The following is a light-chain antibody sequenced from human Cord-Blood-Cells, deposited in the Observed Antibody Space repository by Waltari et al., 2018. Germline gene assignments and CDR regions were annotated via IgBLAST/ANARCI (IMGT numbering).Light chain of an antibody. Sequence: QSVLTQPPSASGTPGQRVTTSCSGSSPNIGRNTVNWYQQLPGTAPKLLIYRNNQRPSGVPDRFSGSKSGTSASLAISGLQAEDEADYYCAAWDDSLNGPVFGGGTKLTVL. V-gene: IGLV1-44*01. J-gene: IGLJ2*01. CDR3: AAWDDSLNGPV. CDR1: SPNIGRNT. CDR2: RNN.